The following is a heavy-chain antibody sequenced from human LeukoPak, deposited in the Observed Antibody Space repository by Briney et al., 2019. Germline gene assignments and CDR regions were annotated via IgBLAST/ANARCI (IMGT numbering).Heavy chain of an antibody. CDR2: ISHDGSNK. CDR1: GFTFSSYA. D-gene: IGHD3-10*01. V-gene: IGHV3-30-3*01. J-gene: IGHJ3*02. Sequence: PGGSLRLSRAASGFTFSSYAMHWVRQAPGKGLEWVAVISHDGSNKYYADSVKGRFTISRDNSKNTLYLQMNSLRAEDTAVYYCARDQFGELVVCTFHIWGQGTMVTVSS. CDR3: ARDQFGELVVCTFHI.